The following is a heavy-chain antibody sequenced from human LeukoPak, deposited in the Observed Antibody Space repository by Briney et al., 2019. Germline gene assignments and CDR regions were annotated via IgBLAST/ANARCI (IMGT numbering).Heavy chain of an antibody. V-gene: IGHV5-51*01. D-gene: IGHD5-12*01. CDR3: ARHWTSPYSGYDSPHWFDP. CDR2: ICPGDSDT. J-gene: IGHJ5*02. Sequence: GESLKISCKGSGYSFTSYWIGWVRQTPGKGLEWMGIICPGDSDTRYSPSFQGQVTISADKSISTAYLQWSSLKASDTAMYYCARHWTSPYSGYDSPHWFDPWGQGTLVTVSS. CDR1: GYSFTSYW.